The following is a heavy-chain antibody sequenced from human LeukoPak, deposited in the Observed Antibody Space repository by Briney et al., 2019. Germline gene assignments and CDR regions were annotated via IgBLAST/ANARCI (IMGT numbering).Heavy chain of an antibody. Sequence: SETLSLTCTVSGGSISSSSYYWGWIRQPPGKGLEWIGSIYYSGSTYYNPSLKSRGTISVDTSKNQFSLKLSSVTAADTAVYYCARDRGSGTMIVVHYFDYWGQGTLVTVSS. D-gene: IGHD3-22*01. CDR3: ARDRGSGTMIVVHYFDY. CDR1: GGSISSSSYY. V-gene: IGHV4-39*02. J-gene: IGHJ4*02. CDR2: IYYSGST.